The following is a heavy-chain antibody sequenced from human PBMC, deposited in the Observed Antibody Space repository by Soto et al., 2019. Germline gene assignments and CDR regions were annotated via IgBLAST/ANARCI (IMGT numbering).Heavy chain of an antibody. J-gene: IGHJ3*02. CDR3: ALDYYGSGSYPNDAFDI. D-gene: IGHD3-10*01. CDR2: ISGSGGST. Sequence: EVQLLESGGGLVQPGGSLRLSCAASGFTFSSSAMSWVRQAPGKRLEWVSAISGSGGSTYYADSVKGRFTISRDNYKKTLYLQMNSLRAEDTAVYYCALDYYGSGSYPNDAFDIWGQGTMVTVSS. CDR1: GFTFSSSA. V-gene: IGHV3-23*01.